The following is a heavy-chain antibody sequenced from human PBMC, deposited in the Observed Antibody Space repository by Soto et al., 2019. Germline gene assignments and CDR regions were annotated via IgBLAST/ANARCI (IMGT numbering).Heavy chain of an antibody. Sequence: GESLKISCKGSGNIFANSLIGWVRQMSGKGLEWMGIIYPGDSDTRYSPSFQGQVTISADKSIITAYLQWSSLKASDTAIYYCARRRNDFNDGFDIWGQGTMVTVSS. J-gene: IGHJ3*02. D-gene: IGHD2-21*02. V-gene: IGHV5-51*01. CDR3: ARRRNDFNDGFDI. CDR2: IYPGDSDT. CDR1: GNIFANSL.